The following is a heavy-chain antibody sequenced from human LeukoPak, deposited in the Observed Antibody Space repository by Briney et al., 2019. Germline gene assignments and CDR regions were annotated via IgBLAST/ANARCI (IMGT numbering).Heavy chain of an antibody. V-gene: IGHV4-61*01. CDR1: GYSISSGYY. J-gene: IGHJ5*02. D-gene: IGHD1-7*01. CDR3: ARVGTGTNFGWFDP. CDR2: IYYSGST. Sequence: SETLSLTCTVSGYSISSGYYWSWIRQPPGKGLEWIGYIYYSGSTNYNPSLKSRVTISVDTSKNQFSLKLSSVTAADTAVYYCARVGTGTNFGWFDPWGQGTLVTVSS.